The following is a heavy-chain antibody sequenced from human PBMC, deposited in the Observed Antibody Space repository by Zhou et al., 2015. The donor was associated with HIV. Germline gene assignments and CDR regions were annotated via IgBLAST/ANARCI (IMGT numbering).Heavy chain of an antibody. J-gene: IGHJ6*02. Sequence: QVQLVQSGAEVKKPGSSVKVSCKASGGTFSSYTISWVRQAPGQGLEWMGKIIALVNVTKYAQEFQGRVTITADRSTSTAYMELISLTSEDTAVYYCARDWDRPLYYGMDVWGQGPRSPSP. CDR1: GGTFSSYT. CDR2: IIALVNVT. CDR3: ARDWDRPLYYGMDV. V-gene: IGHV1-69*08. D-gene: IGHD1-26*01.